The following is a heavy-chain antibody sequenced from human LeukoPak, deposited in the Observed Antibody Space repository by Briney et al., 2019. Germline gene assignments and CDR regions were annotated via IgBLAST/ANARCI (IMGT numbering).Heavy chain of an antibody. CDR2: INHSGST. D-gene: IGHD1-26*01. CDR3: ARGGWELPEGYFDS. V-gene: IGHV4-34*01. J-gene: IGHJ4*02. Sequence: SEPLSLPCAVYGGSFSNYYWSWIRPPPGKRLEWIGEINHSGSTNYNPSLKRRVSVSLDTSKNQFSLILTSVTAADTAVYYCARGGWELPEGYFDSWGQGTLVSVSS. CDR1: GGSFSNYY.